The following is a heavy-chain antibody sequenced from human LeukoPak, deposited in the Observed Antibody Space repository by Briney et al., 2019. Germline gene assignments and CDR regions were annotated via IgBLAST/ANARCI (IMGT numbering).Heavy chain of an antibody. CDR2: IYYSGRT. J-gene: IGHJ5*02. CDR3: ARWRKQFLRSYNWFDP. CDR1: GGSISSYY. Sequence: PSETLSLTCTVSGGSISSYYWSWIRQPPGKGLEWIGYIYYSGRTNYNPSPQSRVTISVDTSKNQFSLKLSSVTAADTAVYYCARWRKQFLRSYNWFDPWGQGTLVTVSS. V-gene: IGHV4-59*01. D-gene: IGHD3-3*01.